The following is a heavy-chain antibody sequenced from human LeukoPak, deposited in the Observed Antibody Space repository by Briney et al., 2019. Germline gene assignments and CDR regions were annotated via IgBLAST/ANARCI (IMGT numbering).Heavy chain of an antibody. CDR1: GGTFSSYA. CDR3: TKAHEGYFDY. Sequence: ASVKVSCKASGGTFSSYAISWVRQAPGQGLEWMARIIPIFGTSDYAQKFQGRVTITTDESTSTAFMELSGLRSEDTAVYYCTKAHEGYFDYWGQGSLVTVSS. J-gene: IGHJ4*02. CDR2: IIPIFGTS. V-gene: IGHV1-69*05.